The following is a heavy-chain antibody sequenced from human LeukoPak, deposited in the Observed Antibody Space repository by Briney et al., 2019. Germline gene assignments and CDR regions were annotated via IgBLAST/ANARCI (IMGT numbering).Heavy chain of an antibody. CDR3: ARDRSYDFWSGYSTPDY. CDR1: GFTFSTND. V-gene: IGHV3-33*08. Sequence: GGSLRLSCATSGFTFSTNDMSWLRQAPGKGLEWVAVIWYDGSNKYYADSVKGRFTISRDNSKNTLDLQMNSLRAEDTAVYYCARDRSYDFWSGYSTPDYWGQGTLVTVSS. CDR2: IWYDGSNK. D-gene: IGHD3-3*01. J-gene: IGHJ4*02.